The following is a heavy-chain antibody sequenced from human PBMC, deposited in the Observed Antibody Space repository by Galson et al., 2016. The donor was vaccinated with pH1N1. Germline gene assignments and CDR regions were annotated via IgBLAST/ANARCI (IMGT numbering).Heavy chain of an antibody. Sequence: SLRLSCAASGFPFSSYAMHWVRQAPGKGLAWVAVVSYDGKNKYLVDSVKGRFTISRDNSKNTVYLQMNSLRPDDTAVYYCARVFEEYFLYGMDVWGQGTTVTVSS. D-gene: IGHD2/OR15-2a*01. CDR1: GFPFSSYA. V-gene: IGHV3-30*04. CDR2: VSYDGKNK. CDR3: ARVFEEYFLYGMDV. J-gene: IGHJ6*02.